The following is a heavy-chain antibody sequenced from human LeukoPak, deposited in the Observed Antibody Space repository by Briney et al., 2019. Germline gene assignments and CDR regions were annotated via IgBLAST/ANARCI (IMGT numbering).Heavy chain of an antibody. CDR1: GFTFSSYW. CDR2: VKQDGGEK. Sequence: GGSLRLSCTASGFTFSSYWMSWVRQAPGKGLEWVANVKQDGGEKYYVDSVKGRFTISRDNAKNSLYLQMNSLRAEDTAVYYCARLGARQVLDYWGQGTLVTVSS. D-gene: IGHD4-17*01. CDR3: ARLGARQVLDY. V-gene: IGHV3-7*01. J-gene: IGHJ4*02.